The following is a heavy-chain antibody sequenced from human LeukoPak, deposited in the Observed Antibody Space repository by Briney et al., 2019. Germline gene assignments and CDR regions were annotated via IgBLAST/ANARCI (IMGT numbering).Heavy chain of an antibody. V-gene: IGHV5-51*01. J-gene: IGHJ4*02. D-gene: IGHD3-10*01. CDR2: IYPGDSGT. CDR1: GYTFTTYW. CDR3: ARRLGVIRGVIPYYFDY. Sequence: GESLKISCKGSGYTFTTYWIGWVRQMPGKGLEWMGIIYPGDSGTRYSPSFEGQVTISADKSISTAYLQWSSLKASDTAMYYCARRLGVIRGVIPYYFDYWGQGTLVTVSS.